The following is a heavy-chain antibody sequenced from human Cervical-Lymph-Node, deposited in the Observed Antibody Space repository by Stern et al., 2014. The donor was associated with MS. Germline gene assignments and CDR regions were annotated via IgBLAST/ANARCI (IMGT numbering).Heavy chain of an antibody. CDR1: GFSLSTSGVG. Sequence: QVTLKESGPALVKPTQTLTLTCTFSGFSLSTSGVGVGWIRQPPGKALQWLALIYWDDDKRYSPSLESRLTITKDTSRNQVVLRMTNVDPVDTATYYCVHRLMKKGLDVWGQGTTVSVAS. J-gene: IGHJ6*02. CDR3: VHRLMKKGLDV. CDR2: IYWDDDK. V-gene: IGHV2-5*02. D-gene: IGHD2-8*01.